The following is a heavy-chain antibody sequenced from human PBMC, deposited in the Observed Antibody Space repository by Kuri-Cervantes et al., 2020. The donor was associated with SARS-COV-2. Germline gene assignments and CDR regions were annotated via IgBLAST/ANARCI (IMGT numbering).Heavy chain of an antibody. Sequence: GESLKISCAASGFSFSSYGMSWVRQAPGKGLEWVSVISDSGGSTFYADSVKGRFTISRDNSKNTLYLQMNSLRAEDTAVYYCAKLYCSSTGCYEVSWGQGTLVTVSS. CDR2: ISDSGGST. D-gene: IGHD2-2*01. CDR3: AKLYCSSTGCYEVS. CDR1: GFSFSSYG. J-gene: IGHJ4*02. V-gene: IGHV3-23*01.